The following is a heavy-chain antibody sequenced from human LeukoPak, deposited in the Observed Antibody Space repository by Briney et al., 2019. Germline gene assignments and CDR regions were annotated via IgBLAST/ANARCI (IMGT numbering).Heavy chain of an antibody. Sequence: GASVKVSCKASGYTFSGYYLHWVRQAPGQGFEWMGVINLSTGGTNYAREFQGRLTMTRDASTSTVYVELSSLRSEDTALYFCARKMPAVPMDIWGQGTMVTVSS. J-gene: IGHJ3*02. D-gene: IGHD2-2*01. CDR3: ARKMPAVPMDI. V-gene: IGHV1-46*01. CDR2: INLSTGGT. CDR1: GYTFSGYY.